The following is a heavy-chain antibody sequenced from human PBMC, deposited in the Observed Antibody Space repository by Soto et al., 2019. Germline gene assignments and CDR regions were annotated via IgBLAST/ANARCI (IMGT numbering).Heavy chain of an antibody. Sequence: KPSETLSLTCAVYGGSFSGYYWSWIRQPPGKGLEWIGEINHSGSTNYNPSLKSRVTISVDTSKNQFSLKLSSVTAADTAVYYCARGGLRYFDWLLRIGPFQHWGQGTLVTVSS. D-gene: IGHD3-9*01. CDR3: ARGGLRYFDWLLRIGPFQH. J-gene: IGHJ1*01. V-gene: IGHV4-34*01. CDR2: INHSGST. CDR1: GGSFSGYY.